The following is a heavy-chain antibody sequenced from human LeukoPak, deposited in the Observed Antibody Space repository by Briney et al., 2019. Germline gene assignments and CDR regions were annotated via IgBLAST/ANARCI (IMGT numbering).Heavy chain of an antibody. CDR2: IKPDGSET. Sequence: GRSLRLSCAASGFTFSSYAMHWVRQAPGKGLEWVADIKPDGSETHYVDSVKGRFAISRDSAKNSLYLQMNSLRAEDTAVFYCARALDYGGNAHFDYWGQGTLVTVSS. CDR3: ARALDYGGNAHFDY. D-gene: IGHD4-23*01. V-gene: IGHV3-7*01. J-gene: IGHJ4*02. CDR1: GFTFSSYA.